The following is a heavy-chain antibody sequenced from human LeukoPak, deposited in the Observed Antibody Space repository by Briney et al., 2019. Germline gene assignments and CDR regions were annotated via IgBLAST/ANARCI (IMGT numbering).Heavy chain of an antibody. CDR1: GFTFPNYW. J-gene: IGHJ6*03. D-gene: IGHD5-24*01. CDR3: AREKTRDGHNEGPYFFYMDV. CDR2: IRQDGSEK. Sequence: GGSLRLSCAASGFTFPNYWMSWVRQAPGKGLEWVANIRQDGSEKFYVDSVKGRFTISRDNDKSSLYLQMNSLRGEDTAVYFCAREKTRDGHNEGPYFFYMDVWDKGTTVTVSS. V-gene: IGHV3-7*01.